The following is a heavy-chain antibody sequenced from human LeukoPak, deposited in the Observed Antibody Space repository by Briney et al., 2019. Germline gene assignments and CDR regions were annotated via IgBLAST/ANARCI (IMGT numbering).Heavy chain of an antibody. CDR3: ARALSNYVDYHYYYYMDV. D-gene: IGHD4-11*01. Sequence: GGSLRLSCSACGFTFDDYGMSWVRQAPGKGLEWVSGINWNGVSTSYVDSVKGRFTISRDNAKNSLYLQMNSLRAEDTALYYCARALSNYVDYHYYYYMDVWGKGTTVTVSS. J-gene: IGHJ6*03. CDR1: GFTFDDYG. CDR2: INWNGVST. V-gene: IGHV3-20*04.